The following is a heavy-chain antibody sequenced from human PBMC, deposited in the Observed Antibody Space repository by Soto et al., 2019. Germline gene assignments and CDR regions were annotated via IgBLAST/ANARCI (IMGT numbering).Heavy chain of an antibody. V-gene: IGHV4-59*08. J-gene: IGHJ1*01. CDR2: IYYSGST. Sequence: PSETLSLTCTVSGGSVSSYYWSWIRQSPGKGLEWIGYIYYSGSTKYNPSLKSRVTISVDTSKNQFSLKLSSVTAADTAVYYCARGSTVTTLYFQHWGQGTLVTVSS. D-gene: IGHD4-17*01. CDR1: GGSVSSYY. CDR3: ARGSTVTTLYFQH.